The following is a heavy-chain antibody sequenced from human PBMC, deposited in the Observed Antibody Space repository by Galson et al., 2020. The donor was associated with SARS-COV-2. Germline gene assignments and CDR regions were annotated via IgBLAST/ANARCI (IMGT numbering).Heavy chain of an antibody. Sequence: NSGGSLRLSCAASGFTFSSYSMNWVRQAPGKGLEWVSSISGTSTNIYYADSVKGRFTISRDNAKNSLYLQMNSLGTEYTAVYYCTRGRGYSYGYADYGGQGTLVTVSS. V-gene: IGHV3-21*06. D-gene: IGHD5-18*01. CDR3: TRGRGYSYGYADY. CDR2: ISGTSTNI. CDR1: GFTFSSYS. J-gene: IGHJ4*02.